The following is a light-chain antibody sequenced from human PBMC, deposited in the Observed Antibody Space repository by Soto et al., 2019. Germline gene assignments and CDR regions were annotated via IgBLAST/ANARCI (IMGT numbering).Light chain of an antibody. V-gene: IGKV3-15*01. J-gene: IGKJ1*01. CDR2: GAS. Sequence: EIVMTQSPATLSVSPGERATLSCRASQSVSSILAWYQQKPGQAPRLLIYGASTRATGIPARFSGSGSGTEFTLTISSLQSEDFAVYYCQQYNNWPLTWTFGQGTKVDIK. CDR3: QQYNNWPLTWT. CDR1: QSVSSI.